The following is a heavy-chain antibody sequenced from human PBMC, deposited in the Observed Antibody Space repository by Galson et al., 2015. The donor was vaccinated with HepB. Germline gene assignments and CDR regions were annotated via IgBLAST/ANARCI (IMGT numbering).Heavy chain of an antibody. V-gene: IGHV3-23*01. CDR2: ISGSGGTT. CDR3: AKASSDPRYYGSGSYSGDFDY. J-gene: IGHJ4*02. D-gene: IGHD3-10*01. Sequence: SLRLSCAASGFTFSRFAMSWVRQVSGKGLEWVSTISGSGGTTYYADSVKGRFTIFRDNSKNTLYLQMDSLRADDTALYYCAKASSDPRYYGSGSYSGDFDYWGQGTLVTVSS. CDR1: GFTFSRFA.